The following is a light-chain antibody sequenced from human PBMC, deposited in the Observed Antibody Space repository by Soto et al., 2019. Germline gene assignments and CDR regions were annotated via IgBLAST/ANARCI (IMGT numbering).Light chain of an antibody. CDR2: EVS. Sequence: QSALTQPASVSGSAGQSITISCTGASSDVGAYNYVSWYQQHPGKAPKLMIYEVSNRPSGVSNRFSGSKSGNTASLTISGLQAEDEADYYCSSYTSTSTLVFGTGTKVT. CDR1: SSDVGAYNY. V-gene: IGLV2-14*01. J-gene: IGLJ1*01. CDR3: SSYTSTSTLV.